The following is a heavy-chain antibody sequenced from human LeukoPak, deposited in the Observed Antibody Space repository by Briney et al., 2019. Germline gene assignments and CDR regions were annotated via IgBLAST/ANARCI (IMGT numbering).Heavy chain of an antibody. Sequence: GGTLRLSCVASGFTFRRYWMSWVRQAPGKGLEWVANINQDGSEKYYVDSVKDRFTISRDNSKNSLYLQMSSVRAEDAAVYYCATDPRPDSGNFLGFDYWGQGTLVTVSS. CDR3: ATDPRPDSGNFLGFDY. V-gene: IGHV3-7*01. J-gene: IGHJ4*02. CDR2: INQDGSEK. D-gene: IGHD4-23*01. CDR1: GFTFRRYW.